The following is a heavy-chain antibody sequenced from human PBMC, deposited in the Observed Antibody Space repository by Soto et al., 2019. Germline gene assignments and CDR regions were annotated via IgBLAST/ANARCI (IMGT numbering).Heavy chain of an antibody. Sequence: QVQLMQSGAEVKNPGSSVKVSCTASGDTFSNYAISWVRQAPGQGIEWMGGIMSIFGTPNYAQKFQGRVTITADESTSTAYVELSSLRSEETAMYYCATTLGPGISVAGDYQYYYGVDVWGQWTTVTVSS. CDR3: ATTLGPGISVAGDYQYYYGVDV. V-gene: IGHV1-69*01. J-gene: IGHJ6*02. CDR2: IMSIFGTP. D-gene: IGHD6-19*01. CDR1: GDTFSNYA.